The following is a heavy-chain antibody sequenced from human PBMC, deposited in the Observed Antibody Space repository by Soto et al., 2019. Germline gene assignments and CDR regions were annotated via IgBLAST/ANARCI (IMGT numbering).Heavy chain of an antibody. J-gene: IGHJ6*04. Sequence: QVTLKESGPVLVKPTETLTLTCTISGFSLSNGRMGVSWIRQPPGRALEWLAHLFSDAERSYSTAMQSRLTMSQDTSGNKVVLTMNNMDPQDTGTDFCARMNADSVSHYYAIDVWGKGHQVTVSS. CDR2: LFSDAER. CDR1: GFSLSNGRMG. CDR3: ARMNADSVSHYYAIDV. D-gene: IGHD4-17*01. V-gene: IGHV2-26*03.